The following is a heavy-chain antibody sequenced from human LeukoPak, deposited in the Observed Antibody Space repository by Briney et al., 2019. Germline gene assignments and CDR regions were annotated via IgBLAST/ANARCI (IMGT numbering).Heavy chain of an antibody. V-gene: IGHV1-8*01. D-gene: IGHD3-10*01. CDR1: GYTLTELS. CDR2: MNPNSGNT. Sequence: ASVKVSCKVSGYTLTELSMHWVRLATGQGLEWMGWMNPNSGNTGYAQRFQGRVTMTRNTSISTAYMELSSLRSEDTAVYYCARGLKVRGAIEWGIDYWGQGTLVTVSS. CDR3: ARGLKVRGAIEWGIDY. J-gene: IGHJ4*02.